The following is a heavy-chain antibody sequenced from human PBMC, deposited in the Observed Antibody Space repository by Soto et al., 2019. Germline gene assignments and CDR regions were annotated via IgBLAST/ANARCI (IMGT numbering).Heavy chain of an antibody. V-gene: IGHV1-46*01. CDR1: GYTFTSYY. D-gene: IGHD3-10*01. CDR2: INPSGGST. J-gene: IGHJ4*02. Sequence: ASVKVSCKASGYTFTSYYMHWVRQAPGQGLEWMGMINPSGGSTSYAQKFQGRVTMTRDTSTSTVYMELSSLRSEDTAVYYCARGGVFFFAAPTNPFDYWGQGTLVTVSS. CDR3: ARGGVFFFAAPTNPFDY.